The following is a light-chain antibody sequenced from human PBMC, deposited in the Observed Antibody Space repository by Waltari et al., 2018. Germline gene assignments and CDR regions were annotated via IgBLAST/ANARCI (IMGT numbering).Light chain of an antibody. CDR1: SSDVGDYNY. CDR2: EVS. V-gene: IGLV2-8*01. CDR3: SSYAGSNNVV. Sequence: QSALTQPPSASGSPGQSVTISCTGPSSDVGDYNYVSWYQPHPGKAPKLMIFEVSKRLSGVPDRFSGSKAGNTASLTVSGLQAEDEADYYCSSYAGSNNVVFGGGTKLTVL. J-gene: IGLJ2*01.